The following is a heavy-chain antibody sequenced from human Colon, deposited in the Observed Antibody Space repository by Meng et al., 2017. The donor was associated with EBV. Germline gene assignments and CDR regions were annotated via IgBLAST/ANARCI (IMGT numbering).Heavy chain of an antibody. D-gene: IGHD6-19*01. CDR2: INHSVST. CDR1: GGFFSSNY. Sequence: QVQLQQRGAGRLKPSGPHALTLTVHGGFFSSNYWTWIRQHTGKGLEWIGEINHSVSTNDNPSLKSRVNISTDTSKNQFTMQVKSVIAADTAVYFCARLYPRDQWLLTSDTSEYWGQGTLVTVSS. J-gene: IGHJ4*02. CDR3: ARLYPRDQWLLTSDTSEY. V-gene: IGHV4-34*01.